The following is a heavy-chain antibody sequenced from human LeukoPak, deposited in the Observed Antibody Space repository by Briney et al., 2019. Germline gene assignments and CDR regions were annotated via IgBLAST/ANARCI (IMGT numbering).Heavy chain of an antibody. V-gene: IGHV3-23*01. D-gene: IGHD1-26*01. CDR3: ARGSTTWETEYFQH. Sequence: GGSLRLSCKFTFIFSSYSMSWVRQAPGKGLEWVSAISGDGVNEYYADSVEGRFTTSRDNSKNTLYLQMNSLRDEDTAVYYCARGSTTWETEYFQHWGQGTPVIVS. J-gene: IGHJ1*01. CDR1: FIFSSYS. CDR2: ISGDGVNE.